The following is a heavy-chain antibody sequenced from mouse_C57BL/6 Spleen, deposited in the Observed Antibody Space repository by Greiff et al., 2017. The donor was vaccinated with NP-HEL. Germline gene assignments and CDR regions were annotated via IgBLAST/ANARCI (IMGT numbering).Heavy chain of an antibody. CDR1: GYSITSGYY. CDR3: ARGSPFAY. Sequence: EVQLVESGPGLVKPSQSLSLTCSVTGYSITSGYYWNWIRQFPGNKLEWMGYISYDGSNNYNPSPKNRISITRDTSKNQFFLKLNSVTTEDTATYYCARGSPFAYWGQGTLVTVSA. D-gene: IGHD1-1*01. V-gene: IGHV3-6*01. CDR2: ISYDGSN. J-gene: IGHJ3*01.